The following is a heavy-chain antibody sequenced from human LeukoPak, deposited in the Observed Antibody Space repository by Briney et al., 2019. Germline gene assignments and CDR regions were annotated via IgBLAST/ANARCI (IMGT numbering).Heavy chain of an antibody. CDR1: GYTFTGYY. CDR2: INPNSGGT. CDR3: ARVRYSSGAMGGPYSYMDV. V-gene: IGHV1-2*02. D-gene: IGHD6-19*01. Sequence: GASVKVSCKASGYTFTGYYMRWVRQAPGQGLEWMGWINPNSGGTNYAQKFQGRVTMTRDTSISTAYMELSRLRSDDTAVYYCARVRYSSGAMGGPYSYMDVWGKGTTVTISS. J-gene: IGHJ6*03.